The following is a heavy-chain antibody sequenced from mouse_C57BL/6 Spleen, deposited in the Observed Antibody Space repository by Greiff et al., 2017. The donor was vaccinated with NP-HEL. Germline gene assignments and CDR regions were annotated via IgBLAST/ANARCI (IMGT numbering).Heavy chain of an antibody. D-gene: IGHD1-1*02. CDR2: ISYDGSN. CDR1: GYSITSGYY. Sequence: EVKLMESGPGLVKPSQSLSLTCSVTGYSITSGYYWNWIRQFPGNKLEWMGYISYDGSNNYNPSLKNRISITRDTSKNQFFLKLNSVTTEDTATYYCASNIGGWLGDYWGQGTTLTVSS. CDR3: ASNIGGWLGDY. V-gene: IGHV3-6*01. J-gene: IGHJ2*01.